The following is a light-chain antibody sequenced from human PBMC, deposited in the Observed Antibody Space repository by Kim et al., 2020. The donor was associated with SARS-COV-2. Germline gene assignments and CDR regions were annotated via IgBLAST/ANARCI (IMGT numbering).Light chain of an antibody. V-gene: IGLV3-21*03. J-gene: IGLJ2*01. Sequence: SYELTQPPSVSVAPGNTARITCGENNIESKSVHWYQQKPGQAPVVVVYDDSDRPSEIPERFSGSNSGNTATLTISRVGAGDEADYYCQVWDSSSDHVVFGGGTQLTVL. CDR2: DDS. CDR3: QVWDSSSDHVV. CDR1: NIESKS.